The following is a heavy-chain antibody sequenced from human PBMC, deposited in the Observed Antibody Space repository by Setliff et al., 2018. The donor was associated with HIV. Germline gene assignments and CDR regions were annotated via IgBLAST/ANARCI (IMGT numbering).Heavy chain of an antibody. V-gene: IGHV4-59*08. CDR2: IDYSGST. CDR3: ARKSRWDEPFDI. CDR1: GGSIGTYY. D-gene: IGHD6-13*01. Sequence: PSETLSLTCTVSGGSIGTYYWSWIRQPPGKGLEWIGYIDYSGSTNYNPSLKSRVSISVDTSKNQFSLKLSSVTAADTAVYYCARKSRWDEPFDIWGQGTMVTVSS. J-gene: IGHJ3*02.